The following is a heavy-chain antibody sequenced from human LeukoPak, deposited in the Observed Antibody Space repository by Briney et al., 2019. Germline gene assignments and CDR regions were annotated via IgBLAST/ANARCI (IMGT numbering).Heavy chain of an antibody. V-gene: IGHV4-61*01. CDR1: GGSVSSGSYY. CDR3: ARGRIVVVVAATRPFDY. J-gene: IGHJ4*02. D-gene: IGHD2-15*01. CDR2: IYYSGST. Sequence: SETLSLTCTVSGGSVSSGSYYWSWIRQPPGKGLEWIGYIYYSGSTNYNPSLKSRVTISVDTSKNQFSLKLSSVTAADTAVYYCARGRIVVVVAATRPFDYWGQGTLVTVSS.